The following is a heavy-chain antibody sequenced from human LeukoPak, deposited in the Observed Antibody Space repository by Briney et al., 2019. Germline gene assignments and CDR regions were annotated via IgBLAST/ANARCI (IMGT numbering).Heavy chain of an antibody. CDR3: ARLLLYYYDSSGYYHDAFDI. CDR2: IYYSGST. D-gene: IGHD3-22*01. V-gene: IGHV4-39*01. J-gene: IGHJ3*02. CDR1: GGSISSSSYY. Sequence: PSETLSLTCPVSGGSISSSSYYWGWIRQPPGKGLEWIGSIYYSGSTYYNPSLKSRVTISLDTSKNQFSLKLSSVTAADTAVYYCARLLLYYYDSSGYYHDAFDIWGLGTMVTVSS.